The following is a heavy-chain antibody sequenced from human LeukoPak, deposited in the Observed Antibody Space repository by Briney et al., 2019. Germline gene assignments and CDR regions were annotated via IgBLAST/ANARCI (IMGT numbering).Heavy chain of an antibody. V-gene: IGHV4-39*01. CDR1: GGSISSSSYY. D-gene: IGHD3-3*01. Sequence: SETLSLTXTVSGGSISSSSYYWGWIRQPPGKGLEWIGSIYYSGSTYYNPSLKSRVTISVDTSKNQFSLKLSSVTAADTAVYYCARHSRSGLAPDWGQGTLVTVSS. CDR2: IYYSGST. J-gene: IGHJ4*02. CDR3: ARHSRSGLAPD.